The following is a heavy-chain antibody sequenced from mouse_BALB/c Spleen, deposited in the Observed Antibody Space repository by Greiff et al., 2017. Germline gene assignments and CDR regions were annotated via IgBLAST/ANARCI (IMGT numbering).Heavy chain of an antibody. V-gene: IGHV1-14*01. D-gene: IGHD2-4*01. CDR2: INPYNDGT. J-gene: IGHJ4*01. CDR1: GYTFTSYV. CDR3: ARGYYDYEYYAMDY. Sequence: EVKVVESGPELVKPGASVKMSCKASGYTFTSYVMHWVKQKPGQGLEWIGYINPYNDGTKYNEKFKGKATLTSDKSSSTAYMELSSLTSEDSAVYYCARGYYDYEYYAMDYWGQGTSVTVSS.